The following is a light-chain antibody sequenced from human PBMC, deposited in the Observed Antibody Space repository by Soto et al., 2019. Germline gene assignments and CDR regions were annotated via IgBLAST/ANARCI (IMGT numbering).Light chain of an antibody. V-gene: IGLV1-44*01. J-gene: IGLJ1*01. Sequence: QSVLTQPPSASGTPGQRGTISCSVSSSNIGSNTVNWFQQVPGTAPKLLIYTNNQRPSGVPDRFSGSKSGTSASLAISGLQSQDEADYYCAAWDDSLNGYVFGAGTKV. CDR1: SSNIGSNT. CDR2: TNN. CDR3: AAWDDSLNGYV.